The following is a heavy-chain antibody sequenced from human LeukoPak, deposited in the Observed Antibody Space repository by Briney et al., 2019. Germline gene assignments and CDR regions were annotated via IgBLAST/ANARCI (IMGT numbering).Heavy chain of an antibody. Sequence: ASVKVSCKASGGTFSSYAISWVRQAPGQGLEWMGRIIPILGIANYAQKFQGRVTITADKSTSTAYMELSSPRSEDTAVYYCARERVAATENWFDPWGQGTLVTVSS. D-gene: IGHD2-15*01. CDR1: GGTFSSYA. CDR3: ARERVAATENWFDP. CDR2: IIPILGIA. J-gene: IGHJ5*02. V-gene: IGHV1-69*04.